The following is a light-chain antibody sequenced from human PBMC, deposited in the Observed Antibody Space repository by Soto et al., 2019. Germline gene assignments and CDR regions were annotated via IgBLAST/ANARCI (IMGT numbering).Light chain of an antibody. Sequence: EIVMTQSPATLSVSPGERATLSCRASQSVSNNLAWYQQKPGQAPRLLIYGASTRATGIPASFSGSGSGTHFTLTISTLPSEDFAVYYCQQYNNWPRTFGQGTKVEIK. CDR1: QSVSNN. J-gene: IGKJ1*01. V-gene: IGKV3D-15*01. CDR2: GAS. CDR3: QQYNNWPRT.